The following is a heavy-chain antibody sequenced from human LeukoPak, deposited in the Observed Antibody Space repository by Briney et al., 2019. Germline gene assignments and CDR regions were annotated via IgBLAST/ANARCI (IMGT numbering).Heavy chain of an antibody. V-gene: IGHV4-4*07. CDR2: IYTGGST. CDR3: ARDLYYYDSSGYPVIDY. CDR1: GGSISSYY. J-gene: IGHJ4*02. D-gene: IGHD3-22*01. Sequence: SETLSLTCTVSGGSISSYYWSWTRQPAGKGLEWIGRIYTGGSTNYNPSLKSRVTMSVDTSKNQFSLKLSSVTAADTAVYYCARDLYYYDSSGYPVIDYWGQGTLVTVSS.